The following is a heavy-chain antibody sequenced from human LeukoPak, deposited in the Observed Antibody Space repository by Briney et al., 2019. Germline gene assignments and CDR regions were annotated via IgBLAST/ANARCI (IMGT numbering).Heavy chain of an antibody. Sequence: GGSLSLSCAASGFTFSIYWMSWVRKAPGQGQEWVANMKQDETEKYYVDSVKGRFTISRDNAKNSLYLQMNSLRAEDTAVYYCASGAHYSSSWSYLDYWGQGALVTVSS. CDR1: GFTFSIYW. J-gene: IGHJ4*02. CDR3: ASGAHYSSSWSYLDY. CDR2: MKQDETEK. D-gene: IGHD6-13*01. V-gene: IGHV3-7*01.